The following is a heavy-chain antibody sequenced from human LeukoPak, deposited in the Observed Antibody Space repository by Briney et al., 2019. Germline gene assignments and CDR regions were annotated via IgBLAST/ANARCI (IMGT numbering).Heavy chain of an antibody. CDR1: GFTFSSYA. D-gene: IGHD2-8*01. CDR3: ANGNRCTSPNCLGYYYFYMDV. J-gene: IGHJ6*03. V-gene: IGHV3-23*01. Sequence: GGSLRLSCAASGFTFSSYAMNWGRQAPGRGVEWGSGFSGSGGTTYYADSVKGRFTISRDNSKNNVYLKMNSLRAEDTAVYYCANGNRCTSPNCLGYYYFYMDVWGKGTTVTVSS. CDR2: FSGSGGTT.